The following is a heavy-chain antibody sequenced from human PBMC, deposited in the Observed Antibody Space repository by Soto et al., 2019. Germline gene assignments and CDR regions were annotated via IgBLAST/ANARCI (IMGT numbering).Heavy chain of an antibody. CDR1: GGSISSYY. V-gene: IGHV4-59*01. J-gene: IGHJ5*02. CDR2: IYYSGST. Sequence: SETLSLTCTVSGGSISSYYWSWIRQPPGKGLEWIGYIYYSGSTNYNPSLKSRVTISVDTSKNQFSLKLSSVTAADTAVYYCARIKWILWWSDPWGQGTQVTVSS. CDR3: ARIKWILWWSDP. D-gene: IGHD5-18*01.